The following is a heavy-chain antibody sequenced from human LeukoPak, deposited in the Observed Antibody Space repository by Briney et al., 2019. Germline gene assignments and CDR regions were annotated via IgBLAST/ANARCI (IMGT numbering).Heavy chain of an antibody. J-gene: IGHJ5*02. D-gene: IGHD6-13*01. CDR2: IYSGGNT. Sequence: GGSLRLSCAASGVTLSSYAMSWARQAPGKGLEWVSVIYSGGNTYYADSVKGRFTISRDNSKNTLYLQMNSLRAEDTAVYYCAKAAAAGTEWFDPWGQGTLVTVSS. CDR3: AKAAAAGTEWFDP. CDR1: GVTLSSYA. V-gene: IGHV3-53*01.